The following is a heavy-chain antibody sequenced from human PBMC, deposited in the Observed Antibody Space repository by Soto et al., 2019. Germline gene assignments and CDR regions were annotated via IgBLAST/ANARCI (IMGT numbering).Heavy chain of an antibody. D-gene: IGHD3-3*01. Sequence: SVKVSCKASGGSFGKSAINWMRQTPGQGLEWLGGFIPVYRTLNYAQKFQGRVTITADESTGTAYMTLSSLASDDTAVYYCATGVIWIGYFTVDSWGQGTRVTVSS. J-gene: IGHJ4*02. V-gene: IGHV1-69*13. CDR2: FIPVYRTL. CDR3: ATGVIWIGYFTVDS. CDR1: GGSFGKSA.